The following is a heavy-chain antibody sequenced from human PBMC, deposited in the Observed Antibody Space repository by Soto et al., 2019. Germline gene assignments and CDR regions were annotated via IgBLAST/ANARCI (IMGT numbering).Heavy chain of an antibody. Sequence: QVQLQESGPGLVKPSQTLSLTCTVSGGSISSGDYYWSWIRQPPGKGLEWIGYIYYSGSTYYNPSLKSRVTISVDTSKNQLSLKLSSVTAADTAVYYCASVLRFLSRPYWFDPWGQGTLVTVSS. CDR1: GGSISSGDYY. CDR2: IYYSGST. J-gene: IGHJ5*02. CDR3: ASVLRFLSRPYWFDP. D-gene: IGHD3-3*01. V-gene: IGHV4-30-4*01.